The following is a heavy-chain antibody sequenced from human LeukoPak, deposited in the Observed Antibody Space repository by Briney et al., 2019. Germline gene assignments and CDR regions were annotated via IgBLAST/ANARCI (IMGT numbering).Heavy chain of an antibody. Sequence: GASVKVSCKASAYTFTDYYIHWVRQAPGQGLEWMGRITPNSGATNYAQKFQGRVTMTRDTSINTAYMDLSTSKSDDTAVYYSARSSLLRGDMDVWGRRTTVTVSS. J-gene: IGHJ6*03. CDR2: ITPNSGAT. V-gene: IGHV1-2*06. CDR3: ARSSLLRGDMDV. CDR1: AYTFTDYY. D-gene: IGHD2-2*01.